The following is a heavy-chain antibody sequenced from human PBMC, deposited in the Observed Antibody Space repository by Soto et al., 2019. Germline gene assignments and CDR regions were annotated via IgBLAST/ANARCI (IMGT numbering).Heavy chain of an antibody. CDR3: AKTAGYDYVWGSSGLDP. V-gene: IGHV3-30*18. D-gene: IGHD3-16*01. J-gene: IGHJ5*02. Sequence: QVQLVESGGGVVQPGRSLRLSCAASGFTFSSFGMHWVRQAPGKGLQWVAVISYDGSDKYYADSVKGRFTISRDDSTNTLYLQMNSLRPEETAVYYCAKTAGYDYVWGSSGLDPWGQGTLVTVSS. CDR1: GFTFSSFG. CDR2: ISYDGSDK.